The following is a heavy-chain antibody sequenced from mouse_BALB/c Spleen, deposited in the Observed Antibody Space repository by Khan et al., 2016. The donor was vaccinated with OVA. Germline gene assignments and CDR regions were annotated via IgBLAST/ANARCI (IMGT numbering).Heavy chain of an antibody. D-gene: IGHD2-4*01. J-gene: IGHJ3*01. Sequence: EVQLQESGPGLVKPSQSLSLTCTVTGYSITSEFAWNWIRQFPGNKLEWMGYISYSGNTRYNPSLKSLISITRDTSRNQFFLQLNSVTTEDTATYYCARKDYYDYDPFPYGGQGTLVTVSA. V-gene: IGHV3-2*02. CDR1: GYSITSEFA. CDR3: ARKDYYDYDPFPY. CDR2: ISYSGNT.